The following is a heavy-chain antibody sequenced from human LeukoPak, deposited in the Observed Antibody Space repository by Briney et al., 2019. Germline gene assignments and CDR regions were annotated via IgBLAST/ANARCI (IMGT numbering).Heavy chain of an antibody. CDR2: IYYSGST. D-gene: IGHD6-19*01. V-gene: IGHV4-39*01. CDR3: ARRSGGVAVAVFFYY. CDR1: GGSISSSSYY. Sequence: SETLSLTCTVSGGSISSSSYYWGWIRQPPGKGLEWIGSIYYSGSTYYNPSLKSRVTISVDTSKNQSSLKLSSVTAADTAVYYCARRSGGVAVAVFFYYWGQGTLVTVSS. J-gene: IGHJ4*02.